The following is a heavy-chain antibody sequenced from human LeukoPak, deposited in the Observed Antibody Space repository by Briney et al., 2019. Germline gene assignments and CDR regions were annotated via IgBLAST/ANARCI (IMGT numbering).Heavy chain of an antibody. CDR2: ISAAGGAT. J-gene: IGHJ4*02. CDR1: GFSFSSES. CDR3: AKLESLVPYYYFEY. V-gene: IGHV3-23*01. D-gene: IGHD6-13*01. Sequence: GGSLRLSCAASGFSFSSESMSWVRQTPGKGLEWISSISAAGGATYYADSVKGRFTISRDNAKNSLYLRMNSLRAEDTAVYYCAKLESLVPYYYFEYWGQGTLVTVSS.